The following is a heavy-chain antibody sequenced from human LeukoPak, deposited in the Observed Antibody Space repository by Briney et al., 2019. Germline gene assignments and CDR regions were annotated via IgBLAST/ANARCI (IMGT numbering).Heavy chain of an antibody. Sequence: SETLSLTCTVSGGSVNSYCLSWIRQPAGKTLEWIGRIYDGGSTNYNPSLKSRVTMSVDTSKNQISLKLKSVTAADTAVYYCARDSGTSGEVKFDPWGQGALVTVSS. CDR1: GGSVNSYC. D-gene: IGHD3-10*01. J-gene: IGHJ5*02. CDR2: IYDGGST. CDR3: ARDSGTSGEVKFDP. V-gene: IGHV4-4*07.